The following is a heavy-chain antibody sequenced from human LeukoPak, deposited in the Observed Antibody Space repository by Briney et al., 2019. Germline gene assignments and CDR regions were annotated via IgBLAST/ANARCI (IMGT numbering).Heavy chain of an antibody. Sequence: GGSLRLSCTASAFTVSDNYMSWVRQAPGKGLEWVSIIFRADATYYADTVRGRFTISRDTSQNTLYLQMNSLRPEDTAVYYCARNIYYYYYMDVWGIGTTVTVSS. CDR1: AFTVSDNY. CDR3: ARNIYYYYYMDV. CDR2: IFRADAT. J-gene: IGHJ6*03. D-gene: IGHD2/OR15-2a*01. V-gene: IGHV3-66*02.